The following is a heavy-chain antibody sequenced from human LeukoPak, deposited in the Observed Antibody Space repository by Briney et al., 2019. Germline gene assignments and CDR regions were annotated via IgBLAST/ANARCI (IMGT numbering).Heavy chain of an antibody. CDR3: ARFRIVGSGRFVY. V-gene: IGHV3-21*01. CDR1: GFTYSSYS. J-gene: IGHJ4*02. CDR2: ISSSSSYI. D-gene: IGHD3-10*01. Sequence: PGGSLRLSCAASGFTYSSYSMNWVRQAPGKGLEWVSSISSSSSYIYYADSVKGRFTISRDNAKNTLYLQMNSLRAEDTAVYYCARFRIVGSGRFVYWGQGTLVTVSS.